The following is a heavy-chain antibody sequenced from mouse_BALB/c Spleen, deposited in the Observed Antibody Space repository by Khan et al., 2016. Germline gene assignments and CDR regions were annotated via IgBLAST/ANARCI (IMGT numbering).Heavy chain of an antibody. V-gene: IGHV1-9*01. D-gene: IGHD2-12*01. CDR2: ILPGGGST. J-gene: IGHJ2*01. Sequence: QVQLQQSGTELMKPGASVKISCKATGYTFSNYWIEWIKQRPGHGLEWIGEILPGGGSTHYNEKFKGKATFTADTSSKTAYMQLSSLTSEDSAVYYCARYDSDYFDYWGQGTTLTVSS. CDR1: GYTFSNYW. CDR3: ARYDSDYFDY.